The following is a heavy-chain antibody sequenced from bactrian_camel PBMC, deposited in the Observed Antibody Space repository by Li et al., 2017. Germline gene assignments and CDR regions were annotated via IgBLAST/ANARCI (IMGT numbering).Heavy chain of an antibody. CDR1: GVSYSHYC. CDR2: IGYDGVT. J-gene: IGHJ4*01. CDR3: AATHPTRCVLPSLSSEV. D-gene: IGHD1*01. Sequence: HVQLVESGGGSVQAGGSLRLSCAGSGVSYSHYCMGWFRQAPGKEREGVAVIGYDGVTYYTASVKGRFTISRDNAKNTLYLQMDSLKPDDTGTYYCAATHPTRCVLPSLSSEVRGPGTQVTVS. V-gene: IGHV3S55*01.